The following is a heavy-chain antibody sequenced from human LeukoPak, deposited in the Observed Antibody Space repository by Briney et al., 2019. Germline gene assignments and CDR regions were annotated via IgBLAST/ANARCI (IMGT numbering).Heavy chain of an antibody. CDR1: GFTFSSYN. J-gene: IGHJ4*02. D-gene: IGHD1-26*01. CDR2: ITTSSGTI. V-gene: IGHV3-48*02. CDR3: ARERPVGATRFDF. Sequence: PGGSPRLSCAASGFTFSSYNMNWVRPAPRKGLEWVSYITTSSGTISYADSVKGRFTISRDNAKNSLYLQMNSLRDEDTAVYFCARERPVGATRFDFWGQGTLVTVSS.